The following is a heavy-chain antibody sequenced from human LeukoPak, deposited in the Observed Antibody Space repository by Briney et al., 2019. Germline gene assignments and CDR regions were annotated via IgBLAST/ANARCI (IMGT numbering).Heavy chain of an antibody. J-gene: IGHJ5*02. CDR3: ARDPGLSGSYYVGWFDP. D-gene: IGHD1-26*01. Sequence: PGGSLRLSCAASGFTFSSYWMHWVRQAPGKGLVWVSRINSDGSSTSYADSVKVRFTISRDNAKNTLYLQMNSLRAEDTAVYYCARDPGLSGSYYVGWFDPWGQGTLVTVSS. CDR1: GFTFSSYW. V-gene: IGHV3-74*01. CDR2: INSDGSST.